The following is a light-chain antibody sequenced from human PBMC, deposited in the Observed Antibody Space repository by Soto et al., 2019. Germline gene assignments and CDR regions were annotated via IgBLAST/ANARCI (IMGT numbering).Light chain of an antibody. J-gene: IGKJ5*01. V-gene: IGKV3-20*01. CDR1: QSVRSER. CDR2: DAS. Sequence: EIVLTQSPDTLSLSPGGRATLSCRASQSVRSERLAWYQHKRGQAPRLVIFDASSRATGIPERFSGSGSGTDFPLTITRLEPEDFAVYFCQQYDVSPITFGLGTRLEIK. CDR3: QQYDVSPIT.